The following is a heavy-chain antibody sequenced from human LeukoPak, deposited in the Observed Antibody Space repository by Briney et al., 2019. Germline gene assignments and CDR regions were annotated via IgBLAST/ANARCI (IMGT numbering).Heavy chain of an antibody. CDR2: ISAYNGNT. D-gene: IGHD1-14*01. J-gene: IGHJ4*02. CDR3: AVRRGTYPYYFDY. Sequence: GASVKVSCKASSYTFSNYGFSWLRQAPGQGLEYMGWISAYNGNTNYAQKLQGRVSMTTDTSTTTAYVELRSLRSDDTAVYYCAVRRGTYPYYFDYWGQGTPVTVSS. V-gene: IGHV1-18*01. CDR1: SYTFSNYG.